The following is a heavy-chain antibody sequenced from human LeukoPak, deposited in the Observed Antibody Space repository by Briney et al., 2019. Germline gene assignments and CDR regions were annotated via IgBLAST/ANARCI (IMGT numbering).Heavy chain of an antibody. V-gene: IGHV3-23*01. CDR3: AKDRSSGGSCSNY. D-gene: IGHD2-15*01. CDR1: GFTFSNYS. CDR2: ISGSGGAT. Sequence: GGSLRLSCAASGFTFSNYSMTWVRQAPGKGLEWVSGISGSGGATYYADSVKGRFTISRDNSENTVFLQMNSLRVEDTAIYYCAKDRSSGGSCSNYWGRGTQVTVSS. J-gene: IGHJ4*02.